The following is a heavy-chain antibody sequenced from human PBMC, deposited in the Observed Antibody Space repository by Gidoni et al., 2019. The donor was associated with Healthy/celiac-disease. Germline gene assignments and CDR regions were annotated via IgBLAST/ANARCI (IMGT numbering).Heavy chain of an antibody. CDR1: GFTFSSYA. J-gene: IGHJ4*02. D-gene: IGHD6-6*01. Sequence: EVQMLESGGGLVQPGGSMRLSCAASGFTFSSYAMSWVRQAPGKGLEWVSAIIGSGGSTYYADSVKGRFTISRDNSKNTLYLQMNSLRAEDTAVYYCAKNPLYYSSSSEGYWGQGTLVTVSS. CDR2: IIGSGGST. V-gene: IGHV3-23*01. CDR3: AKNPLYYSSSSEGY.